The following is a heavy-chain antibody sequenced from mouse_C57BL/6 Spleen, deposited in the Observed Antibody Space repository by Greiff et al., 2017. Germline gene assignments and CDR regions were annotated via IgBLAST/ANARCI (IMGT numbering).Heavy chain of an antibody. CDR1: GYTFTSYG. J-gene: IGHJ2*01. CDR2: IYPRSGNT. Sequence: VKLQESGAELARPGASVKLSCKASGYTFTSYGISWVKQRTGQGLEWIGEIYPRSGNTYYNEKFKGKATLTADKSSSTAYMELRSLTSEDSAVYFCARCGLLRYYFDYWGQGTTLTVSS. D-gene: IGHD1-1*01. CDR3: ARCGLLRYYFDY. V-gene: IGHV1-81*01.